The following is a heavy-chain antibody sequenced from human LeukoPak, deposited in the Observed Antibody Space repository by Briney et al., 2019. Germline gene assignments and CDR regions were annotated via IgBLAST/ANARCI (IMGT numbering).Heavy chain of an antibody. CDR1: DGSISSYY. J-gene: IGHJ4*02. V-gene: IGHV4-59*01. CDR2: IYYSGST. CDR3: AGAYYYDSSGPIDY. D-gene: IGHD3-22*01. Sequence: SETLSLTCTVSDGSISSYYWSWIRQPPGKGLEWIGYIYYSGSTNYNPSLKSRVTISVDTSKNQFSLKLSSVTAADTAVYYCAGAYYYDSSGPIDYWGQGTLVTVSS.